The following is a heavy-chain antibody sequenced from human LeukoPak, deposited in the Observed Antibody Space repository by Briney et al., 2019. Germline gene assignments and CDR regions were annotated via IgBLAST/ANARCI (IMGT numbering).Heavy chain of an antibody. CDR1: GFSFSSYW. CDR2: INSDGSST. J-gene: IGHJ4*02. Sequence: GGSLRLSCAASGFSFSSYWMHWVRQAPGKGLVWVSRINSDGSSTIYADSVKGRFTISRDNAKNTLYPQMNSLRAEDTAVYYCVRGKTYSFDYWGQGTLITVSS. CDR3: VRGKTYSFDY. V-gene: IGHV3-74*01.